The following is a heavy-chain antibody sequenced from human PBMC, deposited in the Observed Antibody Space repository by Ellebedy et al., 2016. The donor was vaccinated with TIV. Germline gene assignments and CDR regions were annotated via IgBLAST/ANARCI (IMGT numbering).Heavy chain of an antibody. CDR2: IYQDGSEK. CDR1: GFSFRNYW. V-gene: IGHV3-7*01. J-gene: IGHJ5*01. D-gene: IGHD4-17*01. CDR3: ARRGSYGDYAVQVNNWFDS. Sequence: RGSLRLSCVASGFSFRNYWMGWVRQAPGRGLGWVANIYQDGSEKYYVDSVEGRFTISRDNSKNSLSLEMKSLRAEDTAVYYCARRGSYGDYAVQVNNWFDSWGQGTPVTVSP.